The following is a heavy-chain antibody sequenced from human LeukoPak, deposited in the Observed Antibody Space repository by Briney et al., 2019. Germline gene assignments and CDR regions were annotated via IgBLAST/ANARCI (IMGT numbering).Heavy chain of an antibody. CDR3: AIRGYYDTTYACKYHAMDV. CDR1: GITFSDYS. Sequence: GGSLRLSCAASGITFSDYSMHWVRQAPGKGLEWVSYISGSGRTIYYADSVKGRFTISRDSAKNSVHLQMNSLRDGDTAVYYCAIRGYYDTTYACKYHAMDVWGQGTTVTVSS. J-gene: IGHJ6*02. D-gene: IGHD3-22*01. V-gene: IGHV3-48*02. CDR2: ISGSGRTI.